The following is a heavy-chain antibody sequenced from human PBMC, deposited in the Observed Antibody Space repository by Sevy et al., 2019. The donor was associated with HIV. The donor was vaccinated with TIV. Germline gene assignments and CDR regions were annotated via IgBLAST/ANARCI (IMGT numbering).Heavy chain of an antibody. J-gene: IGHJ4*02. D-gene: IGHD3-22*01. CDR3: ASTRDYYDSSGYYFDY. V-gene: IGHV1-24*01. CDR1: GYTLTELS. CDR2: FDPEDGKT. Sequence: ASVKVSCKVSGYTLTELSIHWVRQAPGKGLEWLVTFDPEDGKTIYAQNFQGSVTMTEDTSTDTTYMELSSLRSEDTAVYYCASTRDYYDSSGYYFDYWGQGTLVTVSS.